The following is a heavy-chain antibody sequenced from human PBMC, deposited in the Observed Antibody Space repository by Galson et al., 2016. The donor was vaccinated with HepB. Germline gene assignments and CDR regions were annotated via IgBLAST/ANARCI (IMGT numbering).Heavy chain of an antibody. D-gene: IGHD1-26*01. V-gene: IGHV3-23*01. CDR1: GFSFSTSG. J-gene: IGHJ4*02. Sequence: SLRLSCAASGFSFSTSGMSWVRQTPGRGLEWVSGITAGGGTTHYADSVKGRFTISRDNSNNTLYLYMNSLRAGDTAVYYCGKHGSFDYWGQGALVTVSS. CDR3: GKHGSFDY. CDR2: ITAGGGTT.